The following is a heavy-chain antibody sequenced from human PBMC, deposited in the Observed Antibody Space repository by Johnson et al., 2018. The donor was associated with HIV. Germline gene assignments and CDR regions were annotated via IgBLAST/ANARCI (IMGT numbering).Heavy chain of an antibody. V-gene: IGHV3-30*03. J-gene: IGHJ3*02. Sequence: QVQLVESGGGLVQPGGSLRLSCAASGFSFDDYGMSWVRQAPGKGLEWVAVISYDGSNKYYADSVKGRFTISRDNAKNSLYLQMNSLRAEDTAVYYCARDSAAAPSGAFDIWGQGTMVTVSS. CDR3: ARDSAAAPSGAFDI. D-gene: IGHD6-13*01. CDR1: GFSFDDYG. CDR2: ISYDGSNK.